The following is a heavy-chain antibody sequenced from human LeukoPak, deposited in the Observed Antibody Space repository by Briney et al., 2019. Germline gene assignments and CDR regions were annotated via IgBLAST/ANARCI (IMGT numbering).Heavy chain of an antibody. Sequence: ASVKVSCKASGYPFTGYYMHWVRQAPGQGLEWMGWINPNSGGTNYAQKFQGRVTMTRDTSISTAYMELSRLRSDDTAVYYCARSDGYSGYDYEDYWGQGTLVTVSS. CDR1: GYPFTGYY. D-gene: IGHD5-12*01. V-gene: IGHV1-2*02. J-gene: IGHJ4*02. CDR3: ARSDGYSGYDYEDY. CDR2: INPNSGGT.